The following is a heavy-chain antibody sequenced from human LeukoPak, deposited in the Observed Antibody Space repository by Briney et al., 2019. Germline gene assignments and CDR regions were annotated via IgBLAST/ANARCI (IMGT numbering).Heavy chain of an antibody. CDR2: IYPGDSDT. CDR3: AGIVVDDSSGPDAFDI. CDR1: GYSFTSYW. V-gene: IGHV5-51*01. D-gene: IGHD3-22*01. Sequence: GESLKISCKGSGYSFTSYWIGWVRQMPGKGLEWMGIIYPGDSDTRYSPSFQGQVTISADKSISTAYLQWSSLKASDTAMYYCAGIVVDDSSGPDAFDIWGQGTMVTVSS. J-gene: IGHJ3*02.